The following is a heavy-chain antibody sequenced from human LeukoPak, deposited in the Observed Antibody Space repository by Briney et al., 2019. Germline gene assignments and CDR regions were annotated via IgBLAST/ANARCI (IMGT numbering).Heavy chain of an antibody. CDR2: IYHSGST. V-gene: IGHV4-4*02. Sequence: SETLSLTCAVSGGSISSSNWWSWVRQPPGKGLEWIGEIYHSGSTNYNPSLKSRATISVDKSKNQFSLKLSSVTAADTAVYYCARSVSGSYYRFFDYWGQGTLVTVSS. CDR1: GGSISSSNW. J-gene: IGHJ4*02. CDR3: ARSVSGSYYRFFDY. D-gene: IGHD1-26*01.